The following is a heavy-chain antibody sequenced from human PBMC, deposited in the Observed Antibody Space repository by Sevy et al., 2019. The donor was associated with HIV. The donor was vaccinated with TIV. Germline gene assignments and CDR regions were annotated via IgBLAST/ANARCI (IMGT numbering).Heavy chain of an antibody. J-gene: IGHJ6*02. CDR1: GFTFSNYN. D-gene: IGHD2-15*01. CDR3: ARVVAYCSGGSCSPGYYYGMDV. Sequence: GGSLRLSCAASGFTFSNYNMNWVRQAPGKGLEWVSSISSSSRYIYYADSMKGRFTISRDNAKNSLYLQMNSLRAEDTAVYYCARVVAYCSGGSCSPGYYYGMDVWGQGTTVTVSS. CDR2: ISSSSRYI. V-gene: IGHV3-21*01.